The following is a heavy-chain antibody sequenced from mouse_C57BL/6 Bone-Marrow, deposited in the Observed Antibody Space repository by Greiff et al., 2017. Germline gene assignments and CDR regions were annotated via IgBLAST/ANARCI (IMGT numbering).Heavy chain of an antibody. D-gene: IGHD1-1*01. V-gene: IGHV5-9*01. Sequence: DVMLVASGGGLVKPGGSLKLSCAASGFTFSSYTMSWVRQTTEKRLQWVAAISGGGGNTYYPDSGKGRFTISRDHDKNILYLQMSSLRSDDTALYDCSRQVTTVLATKYFDVWGTGTTVTVSS. CDR2: ISGGGGNT. CDR1: GFTFSSYT. J-gene: IGHJ1*03. CDR3: SRQVTTVLATKYFDV.